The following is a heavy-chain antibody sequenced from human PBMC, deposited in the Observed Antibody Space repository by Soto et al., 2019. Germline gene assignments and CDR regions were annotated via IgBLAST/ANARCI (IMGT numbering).Heavy chain of an antibody. D-gene: IGHD3-3*01. Sequence: QVQLVQSGAEVRKPGASVKVSCKASGYTFTDYAIHWVRQAPGQSLEWMGWINTANGVPKYSPKFQGTVTITRDTSASTAYMELSSLRSEDTAVYYCGCQFGVVSWWFDPWGQGTLVTVSS. CDR2: INTANGVP. J-gene: IGHJ5*02. CDR3: GCQFGVVSWWFDP. CDR1: GYTFTDYA. V-gene: IGHV1-3*04.